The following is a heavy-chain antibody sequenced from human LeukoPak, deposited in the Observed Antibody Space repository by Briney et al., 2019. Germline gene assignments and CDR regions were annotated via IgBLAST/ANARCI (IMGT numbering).Heavy chain of an antibody. CDR1: GXTFNSYW. CDR3: ARWSYVSGTWFLDS. CDR2: INEDGSTI. D-gene: IGHD3-10*01. J-gene: IGHJ4*02. Sequence: QPGGSLRLSCEASGXTFNSYWMSWVRQAPGKGLEWVADINEDGSTIYYVNSVKGRFTISRDNAKNSLSLQLNTLRAEDRAVYYCARWSYVSGTWFLDSWGQGALVTVSS. V-gene: IGHV3-7*05.